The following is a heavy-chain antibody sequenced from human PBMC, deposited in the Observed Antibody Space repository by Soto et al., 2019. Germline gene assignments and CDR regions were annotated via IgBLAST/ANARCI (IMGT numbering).Heavy chain of an antibody. CDR3: AKDLLPNTVTTCGS. J-gene: IGHJ5*02. CDR2: ISSDGNNK. Sequence: QVQLVESGGGVVQPGRSLRLSCAASGFTFDSYGMHWVRQAPGKGLEWVAVISSDGNNKYYADSVKGRFTISRDNFKNTRYLQMSSLRADDTAVYYCAKDLLPNTVTTCGSWGPGTLVTVSS. CDR1: GFTFDSYG. V-gene: IGHV3-30*18. D-gene: IGHD4-17*01.